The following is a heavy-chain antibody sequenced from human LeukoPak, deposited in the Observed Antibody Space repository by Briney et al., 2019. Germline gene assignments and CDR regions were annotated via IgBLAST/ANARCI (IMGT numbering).Heavy chain of an antibody. Sequence: SETLSLTCTVSGGSISSSSYYWSWIRQPPGKGLEWIGYIYYSGSTNYNPSLKSRVTISVDTSKNQFSLKLSSVTAADTAVYYCARDSMRSGWYVDWGQGTLVTVSS. D-gene: IGHD6-19*01. CDR3: ARDSMRSGWYVD. J-gene: IGHJ4*02. CDR2: IYYSGST. CDR1: GGSISSSSYY. V-gene: IGHV4-61*01.